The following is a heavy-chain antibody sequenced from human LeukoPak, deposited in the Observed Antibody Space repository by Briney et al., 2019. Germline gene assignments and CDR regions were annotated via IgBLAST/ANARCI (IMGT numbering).Heavy chain of an antibody. CDR1: GFTFSSYA. Sequence: PGGSLRLSCAASGFTFSSYAMSWVRQAPGKGLEWVAFIRYDGSNKYYADSVKGRFTISRDNSKNTLYLQMNSLRAEDTAVYYCASPPSYCSGGSCYPPSYAFDIWGQGTMVTVSS. D-gene: IGHD2-15*01. J-gene: IGHJ3*02. CDR3: ASPPSYCSGGSCYPPSYAFDI. V-gene: IGHV3-30*02. CDR2: IRYDGSNK.